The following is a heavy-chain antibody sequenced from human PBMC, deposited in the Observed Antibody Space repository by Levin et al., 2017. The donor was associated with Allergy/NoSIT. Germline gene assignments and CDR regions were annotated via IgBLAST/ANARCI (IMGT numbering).Heavy chain of an antibody. Sequence: SETLSLTCTVSGGSISSYYWSWIRQPPGKGLEWIGYIYYSGSTNYNPSLKSRVTISVDTSKNQFSLKLSSVTAADTAVYYCARIREQQPDYYYYYYMDVWGKGTTVTVSS. J-gene: IGHJ6*03. D-gene: IGHD6-13*01. V-gene: IGHV4-59*01. CDR2: IYYSGST. CDR1: GGSISSYY. CDR3: ARIREQQPDYYYYYYMDV.